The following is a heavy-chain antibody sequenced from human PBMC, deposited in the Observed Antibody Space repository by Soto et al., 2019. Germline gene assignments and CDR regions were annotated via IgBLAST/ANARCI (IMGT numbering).Heavy chain of an antibody. CDR2: IWYDGSNK. CDR1: GFTFSSYG. J-gene: IGHJ1*01. Sequence: GGSLRLSCAASGFTFSSYGMHWVRQAPGKGLEWVAVIWYDGSNKYYADSVKGRFTISRDNSKNTLYLQMNSLRAEDTAVYYCARDSSVSYDFWSGYEYFQHWGQGTLVTVSS. CDR3: ARDSSVSYDFWSGYEYFQH. D-gene: IGHD3-3*01. V-gene: IGHV3-33*01.